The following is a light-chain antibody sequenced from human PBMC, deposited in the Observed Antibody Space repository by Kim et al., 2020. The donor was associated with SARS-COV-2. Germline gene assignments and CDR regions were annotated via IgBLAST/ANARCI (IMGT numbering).Light chain of an antibody. CDR1: RSIDTS. Sequence: PGEIATLSCRASRSIDTSLAWYQHRPGQAPRLLVYDASVRATGVPDRFSGSGSGTDFTLTISSLEPEDFSTYYCQQRDSWPPAVSFGGGTKVDIK. CDR2: DAS. V-gene: IGKV3-11*01. J-gene: IGKJ4*01. CDR3: QQRDSWPPAVS.